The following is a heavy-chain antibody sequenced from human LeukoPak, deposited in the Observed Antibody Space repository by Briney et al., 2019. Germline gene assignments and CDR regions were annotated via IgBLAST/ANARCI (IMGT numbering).Heavy chain of an antibody. D-gene: IGHD3-10*01. V-gene: IGHV4-39*07. CDR1: GGSISSSSFY. Sequence: SETLSLTCTVSGGSISSSSFYWGWIRQPPGKGLEWIGSIYYSGITYYNPSLKSRITLSVDTSKNQFSLKLSPLTAADTAVYYCARGTGSGSYREGFYYYMDVWGKGTTVTVSS. J-gene: IGHJ6*03. CDR2: IYYSGIT. CDR3: ARGTGSGSYREGFYYYMDV.